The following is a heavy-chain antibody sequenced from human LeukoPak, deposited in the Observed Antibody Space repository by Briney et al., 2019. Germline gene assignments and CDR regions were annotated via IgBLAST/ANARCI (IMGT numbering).Heavy chain of an antibody. V-gene: IGHV4-59*01. CDR2: ISYSGNT. J-gene: IGHJ3*02. D-gene: IGHD2-15*01. CDR3: ARGGSGHDAFDI. Sequence: ASETLSLTCTVSGGSISFYYWSWIRQPPGKGLEWIGYISYSGNTNYNPSLQSRVTVSLDTSKNQFSLKLSSVTAADTAVYYCARGGSGHDAFDIWGQGTMVTVSS. CDR1: GGSISFYY.